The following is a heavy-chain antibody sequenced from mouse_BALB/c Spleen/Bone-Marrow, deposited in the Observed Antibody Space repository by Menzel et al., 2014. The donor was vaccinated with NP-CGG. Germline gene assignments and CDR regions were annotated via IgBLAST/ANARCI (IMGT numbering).Heavy chain of an antibody. CDR2: INPGSGGT. V-gene: IGHV1-54*03. Sequence: QVQLQQSGAELVRPGTSVKVSCKASGYAFXNYLIEWVKQRPGQGLEWIGVINPGSGGTNYNEKFKGKATLTADKSSSTAYMRLSSLTSDDSAVYFCARSRTGFAYWGQGTLVTVSA. CDR3: ARSRTGFAY. J-gene: IGHJ3*01. CDR1: GYAFXNYL.